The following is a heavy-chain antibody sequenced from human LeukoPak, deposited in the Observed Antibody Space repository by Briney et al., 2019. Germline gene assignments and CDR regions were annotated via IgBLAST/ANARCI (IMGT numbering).Heavy chain of an antibody. CDR1: GFTFSSYW. D-gene: IGHD4-17*01. CDR2: IKSKTDGGTT. J-gene: IGHJ6*02. V-gene: IGHV3-15*01. Sequence: GGSLRLSCAASGFTFSSYWMSWVRQAPGKGLEWVGRIKSKTDGGTTDYAAPVKGRFTISRDDSKNTLYLQMNSLKTEDTAVYYCTTDGTVTTNYYGMDVWGQGTTVTVSS. CDR3: TTDGTVTTNYYGMDV.